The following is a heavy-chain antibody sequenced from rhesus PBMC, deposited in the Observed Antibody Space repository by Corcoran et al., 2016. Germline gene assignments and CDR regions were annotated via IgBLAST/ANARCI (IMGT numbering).Heavy chain of an antibody. CDR1: GCSISSNY. CDR2: IHGRGSST. D-gene: IGHD5-42*01. Sequence: QVQLQESGPGLVKPLETLTLTCADSGCSISSNYWSWIRQPPGKGLEWIGYIHGRGSSTNYNPSLKSRVTLSVDTSKNQFSLKLTSVTAADTAVYSCARGGGGTLDYWGQGVLVTVSS. CDR3: ARGGGGTLDY. J-gene: IGHJ4*01. V-gene: IGHV4S11*01.